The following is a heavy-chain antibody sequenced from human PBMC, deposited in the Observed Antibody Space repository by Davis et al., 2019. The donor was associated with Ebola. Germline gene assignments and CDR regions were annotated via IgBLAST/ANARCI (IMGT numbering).Heavy chain of an antibody. CDR2: ISWDGGST. Sequence: GSLRLSCAASGFTFDDYTMHWVRQAPGKGLEWVSLISWDGGSTYYADSVKGRFTISRDNSKNSLYLQMNSLRTEDTALYYCAKGSPTIPSSLTTWVVWGQGTTVTVSS. D-gene: IGHD6-13*01. CDR3: AKGSPTIPSSLTTWVV. V-gene: IGHV3-43*01. CDR1: GFTFDDYT. J-gene: IGHJ6*02.